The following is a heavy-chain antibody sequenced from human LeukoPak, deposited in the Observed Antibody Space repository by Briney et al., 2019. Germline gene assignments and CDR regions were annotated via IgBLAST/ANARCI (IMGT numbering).Heavy chain of an antibody. D-gene: IGHD7-27*01. V-gene: IGHV3-74*01. CDR3: VSIPGD. Sequence: PGGSLRLSCAASGLTFSSYWMHWVRQAPGKGLGGVSRINSDGSSTSYAASVKGRFTISRDHAKNTLYLQMNTLRAEDTAVYYCVSIPGDWGQGILVTVSS. CDR2: INSDGSST. CDR1: GLTFSSYW. J-gene: IGHJ4*02.